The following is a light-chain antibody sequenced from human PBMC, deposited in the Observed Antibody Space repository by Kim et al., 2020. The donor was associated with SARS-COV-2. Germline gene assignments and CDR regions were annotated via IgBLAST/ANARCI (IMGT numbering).Light chain of an antibody. Sequence: ASVGDRVSITCWASRPIGGWLAWYQHKPGTAPKLLVSAASSLQTGVPSRFSGNGSGTDFTLTISSLQPEDFATYYCQQADNFPVTFGGGTKVEIK. CDR3: QQADNFPVT. J-gene: IGKJ4*01. CDR1: RPIGGW. CDR2: AAS. V-gene: IGKV1-12*01.